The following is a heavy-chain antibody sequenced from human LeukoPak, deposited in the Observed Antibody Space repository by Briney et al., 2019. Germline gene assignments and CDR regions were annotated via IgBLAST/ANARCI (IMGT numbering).Heavy chain of an antibody. J-gene: IGHJ4*02. CDR2: IKGSGGDP. CDR3: AKGGHDFNPFYW. CDR1: GFTFITYA. Sequence: PGGSLRLSCAASGFTFITYAMGWVRQAPGKGLEWVSSIKGSGGDPFYADSVKGRFTISRDNSKNMLFLQLNSLRAEDSAVYYCAKGGHDFNPFYWWGQGTLVTVSS. D-gene: IGHD2-21*02. V-gene: IGHV3-23*01.